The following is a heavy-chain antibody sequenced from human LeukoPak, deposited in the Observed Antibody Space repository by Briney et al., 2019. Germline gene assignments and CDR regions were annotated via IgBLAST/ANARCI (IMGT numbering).Heavy chain of an antibody. Sequence: PGGSLRLSCAASGFTFSNYAMNWVRQAPGKGLEWVSVISGSGDSTYYADSVKGRFTISRDNSKNTLYLQMNSLRAEDTAVYYCARRSGIAVAGAFDYWGQGTLVTVSS. CDR3: ARRSGIAVAGAFDY. V-gene: IGHV3-23*01. J-gene: IGHJ4*02. CDR2: ISGSGDST. D-gene: IGHD6-19*01. CDR1: GFTFSNYA.